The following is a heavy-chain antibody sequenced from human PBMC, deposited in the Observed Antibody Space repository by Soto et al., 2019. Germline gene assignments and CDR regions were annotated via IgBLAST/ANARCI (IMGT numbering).Heavy chain of an antibody. V-gene: IGHV4-59*12. D-gene: IGHD6-13*01. Sequence: QVQLQESGPGLVKPSETLSLTCTVSGGSISSYYWSWIRQPPGKGLEWIGEITPGGSTNYNASLKSRVTISVDTSKQHFSLSLTSVTAADTAVYFCVRALAAVQEWGQGTLVTVSS. J-gene: IGHJ4*02. CDR1: GGSISSYY. CDR3: VRALAAVQE. CDR2: ITPGGST.